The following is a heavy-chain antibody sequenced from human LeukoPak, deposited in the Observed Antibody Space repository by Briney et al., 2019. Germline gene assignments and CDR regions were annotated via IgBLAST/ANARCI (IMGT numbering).Heavy chain of an antibody. D-gene: IGHD5-24*01. CDR2: IKQDGSVK. V-gene: IGHV3-7*05. CDR3: ARASDPWLQLT. Sequence: GGSLRLSCAASGFTFSNYWMIWVRQAPGKGLEWVGNIKQDGSVKRYADSVRGRFSISRDNAQTSLYLQMNSLRAEDTAVYYCARASDPWLQLTWGQGTLVTVSS. CDR1: GFTFSNYW. J-gene: IGHJ5*02.